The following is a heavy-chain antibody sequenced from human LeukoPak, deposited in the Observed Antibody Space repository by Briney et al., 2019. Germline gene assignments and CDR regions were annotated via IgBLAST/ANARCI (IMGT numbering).Heavy chain of an antibody. D-gene: IGHD1-26*01. CDR1: GGSISSGSYY. CDR3: ARFMGWGAAVAFDI. J-gene: IGHJ3*02. Sequence: SETLSLTCTVSGGSISSGSYYWSWIRQPAGKGLEWIGRIYTSGSTNYNPSLKSRVTISVDTSKNQFSLKLSSVTAADTAVYYCARFMGWGAAVAFDIWGQGTMVTVSS. V-gene: IGHV4-61*02. CDR2: IYTSGST.